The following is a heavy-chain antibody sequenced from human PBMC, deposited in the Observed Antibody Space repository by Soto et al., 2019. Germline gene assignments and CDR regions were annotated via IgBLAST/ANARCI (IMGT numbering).Heavy chain of an antibody. CDR3: ARQGGNYDFWSGYSKPGYFDY. J-gene: IGHJ4*02. CDR2: IYYSGST. CDR1: GGSISSSSYY. V-gene: IGHV4-39*01. D-gene: IGHD3-3*01. Sequence: QLQLQESGPGLVKPSETLSLTCTVSGGSISSSSYYWGWIRQPPGKGLEWIGSIYYSGSTYYNPSLKSRVTISVDTSKNQFYLKRSSVTAADTAVYYCARQGGNYDFWSGYSKPGYFDYWGQGTLVTVSS.